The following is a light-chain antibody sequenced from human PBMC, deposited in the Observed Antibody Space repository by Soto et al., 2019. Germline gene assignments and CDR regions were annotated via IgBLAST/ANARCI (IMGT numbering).Light chain of an antibody. CDR2: DVA. V-gene: IGKV3D-15*01. CDR3: QHYYKWPPAWT. J-gene: IGKJ1*01. CDR1: QSVDSS. Sequence: DMVMTQSPDILSVSPGQRVILSCTTSQSVDSSLAWYQQLPGQAPRLLIYDVAIRATGIPDRFSGSGSGTEFTLTISSLQSEDIAIYYCQHYYKWPPAWTFGQGPKVDIK.